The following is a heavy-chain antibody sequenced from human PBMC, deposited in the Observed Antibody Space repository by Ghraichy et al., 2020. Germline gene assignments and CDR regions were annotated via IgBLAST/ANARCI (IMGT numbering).Heavy chain of an antibody. V-gene: IGHV3-74*01. D-gene: IGHD3-10*01. CDR1: GLTFSSYW. J-gene: IGHJ4*02. CDR3: STSPRADRGNY. CDR2: IKTDGSTT. Sequence: GGSLRLSCAASGLTFSSYWMHWVRQAPGKGLEWVSHIKTDGSTTNYADSVRGRFTISRDNAKNTLYLQMNSLRADDTAVYYWSTSPRADRGNYWGQGTLVTVSS.